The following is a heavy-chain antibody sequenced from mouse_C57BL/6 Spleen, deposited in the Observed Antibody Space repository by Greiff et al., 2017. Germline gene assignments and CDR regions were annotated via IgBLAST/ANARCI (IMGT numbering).Heavy chain of an antibody. Sequence: DVMLVESGGGLVQPKGSLKLSCAASGFSFNTYAMNWVRQAPGKGLEWVARIRSKSNNYATYYAESVKDRFTISRDDSESMLYLQMNDLKTEDTAMYYCVRTVYGEYAMDYWGQGTSVTVSS. D-gene: IGHD1-1*02. V-gene: IGHV10-1*01. CDR1: GFSFNTYA. CDR2: IRSKSNNYAT. CDR3: VRTVYGEYAMDY. J-gene: IGHJ4*01.